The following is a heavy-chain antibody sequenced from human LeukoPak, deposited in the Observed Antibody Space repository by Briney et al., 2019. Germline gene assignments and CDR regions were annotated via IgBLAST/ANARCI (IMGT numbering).Heavy chain of an antibody. D-gene: IGHD1-26*01. CDR2: ISSSGSTI. CDR3: AGGAKGNDY. CDR1: GFTFSSYE. Sequence: PGGSLRLSCAASGFTFSSYEMNWVRQAPGKGLEWVSYISSSGSTIYYADSVKGRFTISRDDAKNSLYLQMNSLRAEDTAVYYCAGGAKGNDYWGQGTLVTVSS. V-gene: IGHV3-48*03. J-gene: IGHJ4*02.